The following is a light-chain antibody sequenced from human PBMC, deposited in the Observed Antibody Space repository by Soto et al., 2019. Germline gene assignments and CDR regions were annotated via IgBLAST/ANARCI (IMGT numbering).Light chain of an antibody. CDR1: QTISSW. V-gene: IGKV1-5*03. CDR2: KAS. J-gene: IGKJ1*01. Sequence: DIQMTQSPSTLSGSVGDRVTITCRASQTISSWLAWYQQKPGKAPKLLIYKASTLKSGVPSRFSGSGSGTEFNRTISSLQPDDFATYYCQHYNSYSEAFGQGTKVELK. CDR3: QHYNSYSEA.